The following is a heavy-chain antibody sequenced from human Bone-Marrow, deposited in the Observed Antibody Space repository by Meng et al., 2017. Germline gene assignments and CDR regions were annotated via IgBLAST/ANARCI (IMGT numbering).Heavy chain of an antibody. J-gene: IGHJ3*02. Sequence: GESLKISCAASGFTFSSYSMNWVRQAPGKGLEWVSSISSSSSYIYYADSVKGRFTISRDNAKNSLYLQMNSLRAEDTAVYYCARGNEYYYDSSGYYRPNDAFDIWGQGTMVTVSS. D-gene: IGHD3-22*01. CDR3: ARGNEYYYDSSGYYRPNDAFDI. V-gene: IGHV3-21*01. CDR2: ISSSSSYI. CDR1: GFTFSSYS.